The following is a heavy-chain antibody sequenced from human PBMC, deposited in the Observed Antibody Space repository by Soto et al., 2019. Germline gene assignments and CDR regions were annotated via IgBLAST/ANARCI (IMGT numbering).Heavy chain of an antibody. CDR1: GYSFTSYW. Sequence: PGESLKISCKGSGYSFTSYWIGWVRPLPGKGLEWMGIIYPGDSDTRYSPSFQGQVTISADKSISTAYLQWSSLKASDTAMYYCARHMRATYYYYGMDVWGQGTTVTVS. CDR2: IYPGDSDT. D-gene: IGHD5-12*01. J-gene: IGHJ6*02. V-gene: IGHV5-51*01. CDR3: ARHMRATYYYYGMDV.